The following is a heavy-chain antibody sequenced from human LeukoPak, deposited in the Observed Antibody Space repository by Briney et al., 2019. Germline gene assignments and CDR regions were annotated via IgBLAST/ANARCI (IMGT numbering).Heavy chain of an antibody. CDR3: ATEVRESGASSRNALDT. CDR2: ITSDGSYT. D-gene: IGHD2-15*01. Sequence: RGSLRLSCTASGFTFSSYWIHWVRQAPREGLGWVSLITSDGSYTAFADSVKGRFTISRDNAQSTLYLQMNSLRAEDTAVYYCATEVRESGASSRNALDTWGQRTVVSVPS. V-gene: IGHV3-74*01. CDR1: GFTFSSYW. J-gene: IGHJ3*02.